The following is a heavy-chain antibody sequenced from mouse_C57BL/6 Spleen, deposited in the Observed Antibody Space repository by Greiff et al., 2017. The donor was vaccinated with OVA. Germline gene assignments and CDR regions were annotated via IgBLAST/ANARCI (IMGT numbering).Heavy chain of an antibody. J-gene: IGHJ4*01. CDR3: ARGVVYYAMDY. Sequence: QVQLQQPGAELVKPGASVKLSWKASGYTFTSYWMQWVKQRPGQGLEWIGEIDPSDSYTNYNQKFKGKATLTVDTSSSTAYMQLSSLTSEDSAVYYCARGVVYYAMDYWGQGTSVTVSS. V-gene: IGHV1-50*01. CDR2: IDPSDSYT. D-gene: IGHD1-1*01. CDR1: GYTFTSYW.